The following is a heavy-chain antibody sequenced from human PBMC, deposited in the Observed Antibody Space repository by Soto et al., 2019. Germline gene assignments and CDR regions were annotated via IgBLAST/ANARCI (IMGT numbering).Heavy chain of an antibody. D-gene: IGHD1-26*01. CDR3: VKGRGSYFVYFGLDV. V-gene: IGHV3-9*01. CDR1: GFTFDDYA. CDR2: IDWNGGST. Sequence: EVQLVESGGGLVQPGRSLRLSCVASGFTFDDYAMHWVRQTPGKGLEWVSSIDWNGGSTAYADSVKGRFTISRDNARNSLYLQMNSLRPEYTALYYCVKGRGSYFVYFGLDVWGQGTTVTVSS. J-gene: IGHJ6*02.